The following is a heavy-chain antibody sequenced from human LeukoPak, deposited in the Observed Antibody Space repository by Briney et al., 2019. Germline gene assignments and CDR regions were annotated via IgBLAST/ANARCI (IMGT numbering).Heavy chain of an antibody. Sequence: PSETLSLTCTVSGGSISSGGYYWSWIRQPPGKGLEWIGYIYHSGSTYYNPSPKSRVTISVDRSKNQFSLKLSSVTAADTAVYYCARDEGFFDPWGQGTLVTVSS. J-gene: IGHJ5*02. CDR1: GGSISSGGYY. CDR3: ARDEGFFDP. V-gene: IGHV4-30-2*01. CDR2: IYHSGST. D-gene: IGHD2-15*01.